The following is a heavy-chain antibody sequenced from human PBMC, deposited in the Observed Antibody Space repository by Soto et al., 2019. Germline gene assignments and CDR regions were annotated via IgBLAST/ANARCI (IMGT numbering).Heavy chain of an antibody. CDR1: GFTFSSYG. CDR3: AKPENYYGYVSPFDP. V-gene: IGHV3-30*18. Sequence: GGSLRLSCAASGFTFSSYGIHWVRQAPGKGLEWVAVISYDGSNKYYADSVKGRFTISRDNSKNTLYLQMNSLRAEDTAVYYCAKPENYYGYVSPFDPWGQGTLVTVSS. CDR2: ISYDGSNK. J-gene: IGHJ5*02. D-gene: IGHD3-10*01.